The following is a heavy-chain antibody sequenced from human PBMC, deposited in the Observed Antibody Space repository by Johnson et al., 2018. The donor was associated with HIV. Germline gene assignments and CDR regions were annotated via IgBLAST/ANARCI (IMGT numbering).Heavy chain of an antibody. CDR1: GFTFSSYG. J-gene: IGHJ3*02. D-gene: IGHD6-13*01. V-gene: IGHV3-7*03. Sequence: VQLVESGGGVVQPGRSLRLSCAASGFTFSSYGMHWVRQAPGTGLEWVANIKQDGSEKYYVDSVKGRLTISRDNAKNSLYLQMNSLRAEDTALYYCAKDKGYSSSWYGDAFDIWGQGTMVTVSS. CDR2: IKQDGSEK. CDR3: AKDKGYSSSWYGDAFDI.